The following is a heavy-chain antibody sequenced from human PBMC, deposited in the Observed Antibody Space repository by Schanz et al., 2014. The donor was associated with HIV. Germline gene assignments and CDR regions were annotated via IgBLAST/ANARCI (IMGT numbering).Heavy chain of an antibody. CDR3: ARRVWILPYC. CDR1: GLTESEDA. Sequence: EVQLLESGGGLVQPGGSLRLSCAASGLTESEDAMTWVRQAPGKGLEWVSAISGSGGSTYYADSVKGRFTISRDNAKNSVYLQMNSLRVEDTAVYYCARRVWILPYCWGQGTLVSVSS. CDR2: ISGSGGST. D-gene: IGHD2-21*01. V-gene: IGHV3-23*01. J-gene: IGHJ4*02.